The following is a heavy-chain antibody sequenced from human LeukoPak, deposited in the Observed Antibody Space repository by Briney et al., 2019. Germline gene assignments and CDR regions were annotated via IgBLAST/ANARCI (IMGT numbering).Heavy chain of an antibody. V-gene: IGHV4-34*01. Sequence: RSSETLSLTCAVYGGSFSGYYWSWIRQPPGKGLEWIGEINHSGSTNYNPSLKSRVTISVDTSKNQFSLRLSSVTAADTAVYYCARDWGVSARPGYMDVWGKGTTVTVSS. CDR1: GGSFSGYY. D-gene: IGHD6-6*01. CDR2: INHSGST. CDR3: ARDWGVSARPGYMDV. J-gene: IGHJ6*03.